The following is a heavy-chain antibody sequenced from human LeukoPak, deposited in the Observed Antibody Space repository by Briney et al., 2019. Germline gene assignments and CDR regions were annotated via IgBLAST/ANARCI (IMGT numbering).Heavy chain of an antibody. Sequence: GGSLRLYCAASGFTFDDYAMHWVRQAPGKGLEWVSLISWDGGSTYYADSVKGRFTISRDNSKNSLYLQMDSLRAEDTALYYCAKSSYYYYYMDVWGKGTTVTISS. CDR2: ISWDGGST. J-gene: IGHJ6*03. D-gene: IGHD6-6*01. CDR3: AKSSYYYYYMDV. V-gene: IGHV3-43D*03. CDR1: GFTFDDYA.